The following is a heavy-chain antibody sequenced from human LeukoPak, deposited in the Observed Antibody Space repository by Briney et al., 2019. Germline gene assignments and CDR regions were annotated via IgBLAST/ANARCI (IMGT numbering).Heavy chain of an antibody. V-gene: IGHV1-2*02. CDR1: GYTFTGYY. CDR3: ARGNYDDYYYYYYMDV. Sequence: ASVKVSCKASGYTFTGYYMHWVRQAPGQGLEWMGWINPNSGGTNYAQKFQGRVTMTRDTSISTAYMELSRLRSDDTAVYYCARGNYDDYYYYYYMDVWGKGTTVTVSS. D-gene: IGHD4-11*01. J-gene: IGHJ6*03. CDR2: INPNSGGT.